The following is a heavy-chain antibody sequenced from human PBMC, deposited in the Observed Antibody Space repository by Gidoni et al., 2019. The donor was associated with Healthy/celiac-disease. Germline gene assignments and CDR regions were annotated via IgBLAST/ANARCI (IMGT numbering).Heavy chain of an antibody. J-gene: IGHJ3*02. CDR3: ARSQNYGDYGDAFDI. CDR2: IYHSGST. D-gene: IGHD4-17*01. V-gene: IGHV4-30-2*01. Sequence: QLHLQESGSGLVKPSQTLYLTCAVSAGSISSGGYSWSWIRQPPGKGLEWIGYIYHSGSTYYNPSLKSRVTRSVDRSKNQFSLKLSSVTAADTAVYYCARSQNYGDYGDAFDIWGQGTMVTVSS. CDR1: AGSISSGGYS.